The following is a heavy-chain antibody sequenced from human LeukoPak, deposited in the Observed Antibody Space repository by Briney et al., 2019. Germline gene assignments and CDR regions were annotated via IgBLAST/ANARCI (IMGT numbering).Heavy chain of an antibody. J-gene: IGHJ4*02. D-gene: IGHD3-10*01. V-gene: IGHV4-34*01. CDR3: AINDGSGSYYKSDF. CDR2: IDQSGGT. CDR1: GGSFSGFY. Sequence: PSETLSLTCAVYGGSFSGFYWSWVRQPPGKGPEWIGEIDQSGGTNYNPSLKCRVTISIDTSKNQFSLKMTSVTAADTAVYYCAINDGSGSYYKSDFWGQGTLVTVSS.